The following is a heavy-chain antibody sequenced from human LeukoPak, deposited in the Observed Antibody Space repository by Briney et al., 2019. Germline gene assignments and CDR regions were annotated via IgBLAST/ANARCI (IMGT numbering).Heavy chain of an antibody. J-gene: IGHJ4*02. CDR2: IKQDGSEK. CDR1: GFTFSSYW. V-gene: IGHV3-7*01. CDR3: AGERSSGWHSFDY. D-gene: IGHD6-19*01. Sequence: GGSLRLSCAASGFTFSSYWMSWVRQAPGKGLEWVANIKQDGSEKYYVDSVKGRFTISRDNAKNSLYLQMNSLRAEDTAVYYCAGERSSGWHSFDYWGQGTLVTVSS.